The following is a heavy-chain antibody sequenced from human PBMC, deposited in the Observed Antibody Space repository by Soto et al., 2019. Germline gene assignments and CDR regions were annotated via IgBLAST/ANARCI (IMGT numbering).Heavy chain of an antibody. CDR3: ANDLSGSYYFDY. CDR1: GFTFSSYG. CDR2: ISYDGSNK. J-gene: IGHJ4*02. V-gene: IGHV3-30*18. D-gene: IGHD1-26*01. Sequence: GGSLRLSCAASGFTFSSYGMHWVRQAPGKGLEWVAVISYDGSNKYYADSVKGRFTISRDNSKNTLYLQMNSLRAEDTAVYYCANDLSGSYYFDYWGQGTLVTVSS.